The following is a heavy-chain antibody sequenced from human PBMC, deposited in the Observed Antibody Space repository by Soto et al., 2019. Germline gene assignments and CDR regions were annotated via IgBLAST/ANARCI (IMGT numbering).Heavy chain of an antibody. CDR3: ARVASIAARPGLAFDI. D-gene: IGHD6-6*01. V-gene: IGHV1-69*06. CDR2: IIPIFGTA. J-gene: IGHJ3*02. Sequence: QVQLVQSGAEVKKPGSSVKVSCKASGGTFSSYAISWVRQAPGQGLEWMGGIIPIFGTANYAQKFQGRVTITADKSTSTAYMELSSLRSEDTAVYCCARVASIAARPGLAFDIWGQGTMVTVSS. CDR1: GGTFSSYA.